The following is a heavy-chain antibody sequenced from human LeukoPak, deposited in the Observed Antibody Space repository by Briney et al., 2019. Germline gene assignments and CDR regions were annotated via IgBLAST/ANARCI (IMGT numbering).Heavy chain of an antibody. CDR1: GFSFSDYA. V-gene: IGHV3-23*01. CDR2: INHNDGGT. D-gene: IGHD7-27*01. Sequence: GGSLRLSCATSGFSFSDYAMPWVRQAPGKGLAWVSVINHNDGGTYYADSVKGWFTISRDNSKNTLYLQMNNLRADDAAVLYCVKESGHNWGYFEYWGQGTLVTVSS. CDR3: VKESGHNWGYFEY. J-gene: IGHJ4*02.